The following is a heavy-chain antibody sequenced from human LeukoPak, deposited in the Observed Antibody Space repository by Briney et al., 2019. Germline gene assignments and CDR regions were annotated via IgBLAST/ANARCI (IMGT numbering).Heavy chain of an antibody. V-gene: IGHV7-4-1*02. Sequence: ASVKVSCKASGYTFTNYAMNWVRQAPGQGLKWMGWIHPSTGNPTYAQGFTGRFVFSLDTSVSTTYLQISSLKAEDTAVYYCARAFQRLGELSLPDYWGQGTLVTVSS. J-gene: IGHJ4*02. D-gene: IGHD3-16*02. CDR1: GYTFTNYA. CDR3: ARAFQRLGELSLPDY. CDR2: IHPSTGNP.